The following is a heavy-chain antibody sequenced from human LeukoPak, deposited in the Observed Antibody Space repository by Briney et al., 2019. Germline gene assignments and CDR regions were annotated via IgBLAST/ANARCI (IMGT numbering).Heavy chain of an antibody. Sequence: PSETLSLTCTVSGGSISSYYWSWIRQPAGKGLEWIGSIYYTGNTYYNASLKSRVTISIDTSKNQISLRLTSVTATDTATYYCARQTGSGLFTLPGGQGTLVSVSS. CDR1: GGSISSYY. CDR2: IYYTGNT. CDR3: ARQTGSGLFTLP. D-gene: IGHD3/OR15-3a*01. J-gene: IGHJ4*02. V-gene: IGHV4-59*05.